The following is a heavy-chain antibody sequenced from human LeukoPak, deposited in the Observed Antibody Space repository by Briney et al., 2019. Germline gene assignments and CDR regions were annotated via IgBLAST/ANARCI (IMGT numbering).Heavy chain of an antibody. J-gene: IGHJ4*02. D-gene: IGHD3-22*01. Sequence: VASVKVSCKASGYTFTSYYMHWVRQVPGQGLEWMGIIDPSGGSTSYAQKFQGRVTMTRDTSTSTVYMELSSLRSEDRAVYYCARAYYYDSSGYPVYFDYWGQGTLVTVSS. CDR1: GYTFTSYY. CDR2: IDPSGGST. CDR3: ARAYYYDSSGYPVYFDY. V-gene: IGHV1-46*01.